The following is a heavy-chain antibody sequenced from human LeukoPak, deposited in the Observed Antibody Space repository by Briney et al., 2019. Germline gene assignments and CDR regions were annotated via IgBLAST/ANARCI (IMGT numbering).Heavy chain of an antibody. J-gene: IGHJ5*01. V-gene: IGHV3-23*01. D-gene: IGHD3-22*01. CDR3: AKDRPNYHESNGHYYRLNGDS. CDR2: ITSSGDAT. Sequence: PGGSLRLSCAASGFTFSSYGMHWVRQAPGKGLEWVSSITSSGDATFYADSVKDRFTISRDNSKSTLYLQMSRLRVEDTAVYYCAKDRPNYHESNGHYYRLNGDSWGQGTLVTVSS. CDR1: GFTFSSYG.